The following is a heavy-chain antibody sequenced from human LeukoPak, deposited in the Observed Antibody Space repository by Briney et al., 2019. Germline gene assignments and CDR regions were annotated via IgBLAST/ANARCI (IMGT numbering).Heavy chain of an antibody. J-gene: IGHJ3*02. D-gene: IGHD3-22*01. CDR3: ARDYYDSSGYYYLGGALDI. Sequence: GESLKISCKGSGYSFTSYWIGWVRQMPGKGLEWMGITYPGDSDTRYSPSFQGQVTISADKSISTAYLQWSSLKASDTAMYYCARDYYDSSGYYYLGGALDIWGQGTMVTVSS. CDR2: TYPGDSDT. V-gene: IGHV5-51*01. CDR1: GYSFTSYW.